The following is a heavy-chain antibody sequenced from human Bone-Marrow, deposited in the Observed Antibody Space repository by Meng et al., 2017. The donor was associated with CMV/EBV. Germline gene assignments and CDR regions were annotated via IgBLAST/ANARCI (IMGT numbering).Heavy chain of an antibody. CDR2: IGTAGDT. CDR1: GFTFSSYD. D-gene: IGHD1-1*01. CDR3: ARTTGTGAFDI. Sequence: LSLTCAASGFTFSSYDMHWVRQATGKGLEWVSAIGTAGDTYYPGSVKGRFTISRENAKNSLYLQMNSLRAGDTAVYYCARTTGTGAFDIWGQGTMVTVSS. J-gene: IGHJ3*02. V-gene: IGHV3-13*01.